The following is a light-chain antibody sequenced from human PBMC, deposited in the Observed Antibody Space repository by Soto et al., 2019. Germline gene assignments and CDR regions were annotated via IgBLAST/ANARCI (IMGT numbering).Light chain of an antibody. J-gene: IGLJ2*01. CDR3: AAKDASLTGHVV. V-gene: IGLV1-47*02. CDR1: SSNIGSNS. CDR2: GNN. Sequence: QSVLTQPPSASGTPGQRVTISCSGSSSNIGSNSVYWYQKLPGTAPKLLISGNNQRPSGVPDRFSGSKSDTSASLSISGLRSEDEAAYYCAAKDASLTGHVVFGGGTKVTVL.